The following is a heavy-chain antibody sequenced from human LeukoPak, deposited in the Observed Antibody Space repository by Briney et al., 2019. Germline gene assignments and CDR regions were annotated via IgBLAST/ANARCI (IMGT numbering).Heavy chain of an antibody. CDR2: IYYSGST. V-gene: IGHV4-59*12. D-gene: IGHD3-3*01. J-gene: IGHJ3*02. CDR1: GGSISSYY. Sequence: SETLSLTCTVSGGSISSYYWSLIRQPPGKGLEWIGYIYYSGSTNYNPSLKSRVTISVDTSKNQFSLKLSSVTAADTAVYYCARGPARSITIFGVVPNDAFDIWGQGTMVTVSS. CDR3: ARGPARSITIFGVVPNDAFDI.